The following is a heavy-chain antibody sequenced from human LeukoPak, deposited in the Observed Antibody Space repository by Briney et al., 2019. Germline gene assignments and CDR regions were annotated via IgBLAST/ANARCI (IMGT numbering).Heavy chain of an antibody. CDR2: IRPVGNGP. J-gene: IGHJ4*02. CDR1: GDSLNKYQ. CDR3: GRNPTYRNYFDS. Sequence: RRASVKVSCKASGDSLNKYQMHWVRQARGQGREWLGIIRPVGNGPSSAQNCQGRVTMTRDMATSTVYMELSSLTSGDTAVYYGGRNPTYRNYFDSWGQGTLVTVSS. V-gene: IGHV1-46*02. D-gene: IGHD1-1*01.